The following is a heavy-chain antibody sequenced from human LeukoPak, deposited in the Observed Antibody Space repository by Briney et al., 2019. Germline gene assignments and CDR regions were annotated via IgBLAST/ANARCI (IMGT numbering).Heavy chain of an antibody. J-gene: IGHJ4*02. CDR1: GFTFGKYW. CDR3: AVGATVEWLLSYLVY. D-gene: IGHD3-3*01. CDR2: IKLDGSEK. V-gene: IGHV3-7*03. Sequence: GGSLRLSCVASGFTFGKYWMSWVRQAPGKGLEWVANIKLDGSEKNYVDSVKGRFTISRDNTKNSLYLQMNSLRAEDTAVYFCAVGATVEWLLSYLVYWGQGTLATVSS.